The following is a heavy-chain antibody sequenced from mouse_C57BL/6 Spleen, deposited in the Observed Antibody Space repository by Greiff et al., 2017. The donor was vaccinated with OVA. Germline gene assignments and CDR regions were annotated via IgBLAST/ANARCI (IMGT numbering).Heavy chain of an antibody. CDR2: IYPGSGST. V-gene: IGHV1-55*01. CDR1: GYTFTSYW. J-gene: IGHJ4*01. Sequence: QVQLQQPGAELVKPGASVKMSCKASGYTFTSYWITWVKQRPGQGLEWIGDIYPGSGSTNYNEKFKSKATLTVDTSSSTASMQLSSLTSEDSAVYYCAKGTGEDAMDYWGQGTSVTVSS. CDR3: AKGTGEDAMDY. D-gene: IGHD4-1*01.